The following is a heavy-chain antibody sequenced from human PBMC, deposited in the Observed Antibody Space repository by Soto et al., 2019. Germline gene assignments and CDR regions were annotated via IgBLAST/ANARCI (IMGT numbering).Heavy chain of an antibody. CDR1: GFTFSSYS. CDR3: ARSDSSSWYYFVWGMDV. V-gene: IGHV3-21*01. J-gene: IGHJ6*02. CDR2: ISSSSSYI. D-gene: IGHD6-13*01. Sequence: GGSLRLSCAASGFTFSSYSMNWVRQAPGKGLEWVSSISSSSSYIYYADSVKGRFTISRDNAKNSLYLQMNSLRAEDTAVYYCARSDSSSWYYFVWGMDVWGQGTTVTV.